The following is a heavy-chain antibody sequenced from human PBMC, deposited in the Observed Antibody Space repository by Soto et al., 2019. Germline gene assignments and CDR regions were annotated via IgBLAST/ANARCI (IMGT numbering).Heavy chain of an antibody. J-gene: IGHJ4*02. V-gene: IGHV1-18*04. CDR1: GYIFTTYS. CDR2: INTYNGKT. Sequence: QVQLVQSGAEVKKPGDSVKVSCKTSGYIFTTYSIAWVRQAPGQGLEWMGWINTYNGKTHYAQKFQGRVSVTTDPSTGIVYMELRSLTSDDTAVYYCARGPQTSDFWGQGTLVTVSS. CDR3: ARGPQTSDF. D-gene: IGHD2-2*01.